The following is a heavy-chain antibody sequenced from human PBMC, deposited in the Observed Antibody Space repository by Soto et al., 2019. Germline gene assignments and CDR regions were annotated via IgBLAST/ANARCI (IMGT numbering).Heavy chain of an antibody. CDR1: GDSISSNNYY. CDR3: ARSSIEPRVFMYPFDS. J-gene: IGHJ4*02. CDR2: IYYDGNT. Sequence: PSETLSLTCTFSGDSISSNNYYLGWIRQPPGKGLEWIGSIYYDGNTYYNPSLKSRVAISLDTSKNQFSLRLNSVTAADTAVYYCARSSIEPRVFMYPFDSWGQGTLVTVSS. D-gene: IGHD6-6*01. V-gene: IGHV4-39*01.